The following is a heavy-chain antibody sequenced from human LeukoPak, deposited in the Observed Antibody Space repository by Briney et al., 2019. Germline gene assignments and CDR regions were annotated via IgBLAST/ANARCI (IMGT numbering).Heavy chain of an antibody. J-gene: IGHJ1*01. Sequence: QSGGSLRLSCVTSGFTFGSYWMTWVRQAPGKGLEWVANINEDASEISYAGPVKGRFTISRDNAKSSFSLQMNSLRVEDTAVYYCAVLEGLSWGQGTLVTVSS. CDR2: INEDASEI. D-gene: IGHD2/OR15-2a*01. CDR1: GFTFGSYW. V-gene: IGHV3-7*03. CDR3: AVLEGLS.